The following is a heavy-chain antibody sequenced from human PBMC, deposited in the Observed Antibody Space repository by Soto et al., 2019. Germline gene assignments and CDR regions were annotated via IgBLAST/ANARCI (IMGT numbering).Heavy chain of an antibody. CDR2: MQHTGNT. CDR3: AKDVSSRRWFDP. J-gene: IGHJ5*02. V-gene: IGHV4-4*07. Sequence: SETLSLTCAVSGASIRSYHWSWIRQPAGKGLEWIGRMQHTGNTNYNPSLKSRVTMSVDTSKNQISLKMTSVTAADTAVYFCAKDVSSRRWFDPWGQGILVTVST. CDR1: GASIRSYH. D-gene: IGHD3-16*01.